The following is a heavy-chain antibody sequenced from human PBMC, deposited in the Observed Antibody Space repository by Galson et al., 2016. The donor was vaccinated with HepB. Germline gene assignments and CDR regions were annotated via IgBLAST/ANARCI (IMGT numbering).Heavy chain of an antibody. J-gene: IGHJ4*02. Sequence: SLRLSCAASGFTSSSYSMTWVRQAPGKGLEWVSSISSSSSYIYYADSVKGRFTISRDNAKNSLYLQMNSLRAEDTAVYYCARPSSSSWAFDYWGQGTLVTVSS. V-gene: IGHV3-21*01. CDR2: ISSSSSYI. D-gene: IGHD6-6*01. CDR1: GFTSSSYS. CDR3: ARPSSSSWAFDY.